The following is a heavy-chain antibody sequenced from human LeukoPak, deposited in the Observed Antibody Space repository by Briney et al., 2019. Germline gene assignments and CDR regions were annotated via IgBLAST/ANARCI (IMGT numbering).Heavy chain of an antibody. CDR3: AKSRSAVAVAGSNY. CDR1: GFTFSNYA. CDR2: ISGSGDNT. D-gene: IGHD6-19*01. Sequence: GGSLRLSCAASGFTFSNYAMSWVRLAPGKGLEWVSGISGSGDNTYYADSVKGRFTISRDSSRDTLYLQMNSLRAEDTAVYYCAKSRSAVAVAGSNYWGQGTLVTVSS. V-gene: IGHV3-23*01. J-gene: IGHJ4*02.